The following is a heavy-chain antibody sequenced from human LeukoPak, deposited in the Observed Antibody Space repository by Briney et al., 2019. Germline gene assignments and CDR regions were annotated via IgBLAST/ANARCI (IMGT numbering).Heavy chain of an antibody. V-gene: IGHV3-30*18. D-gene: IGHD4-17*01. CDR3: AKDFSDYSQYFQH. Sequence: GGSLRLSCEASGFTFSSYAMHWVRQAPGKGLEWVAVISYDGSNKYYADSVKGRFTISRDNSKNTLYLQMNSLRAEDTVVYYCAKDFSDYSQYFQHWGQGTLVTVSS. J-gene: IGHJ1*01. CDR1: GFTFSSYA. CDR2: ISYDGSNK.